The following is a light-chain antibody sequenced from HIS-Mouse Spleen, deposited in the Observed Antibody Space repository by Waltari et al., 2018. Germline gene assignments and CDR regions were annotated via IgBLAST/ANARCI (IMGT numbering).Light chain of an antibody. CDR3: QVWDSSSDHYV. CDR1: SLRSYY. Sequence: SSELTQDPAVSVALGQTVRITCQGDSLRSYYASGYQQKPGQAPVLVIYGKNNRPSGIPDRFSGSSSGNTASLTISRVEAGDEADYYCQVWDSSSDHYVFGTGTKVTVL. J-gene: IGLJ1*01. V-gene: IGLV3-19*01. CDR2: GKN.